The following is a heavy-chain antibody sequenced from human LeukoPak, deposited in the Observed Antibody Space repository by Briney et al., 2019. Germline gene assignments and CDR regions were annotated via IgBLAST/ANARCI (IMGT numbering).Heavy chain of an antibody. CDR2: IYWDDDK. V-gene: IGHV2-5*02. CDR1: GFSLSTSGVG. CDR3: AHRQGLLWFGGYFDY. Sequence: SGPTLVKPTQTLTLTCTFSGFSLSTSGVGVGWIRQPPGKALEWLALIYWDDDKRYSPSLKSRLTITKDTSKNQVVLTMTNMDPVDTATYYCAHRQGLLWFGGYFDYWGQGTLVTDSS. J-gene: IGHJ4*02. D-gene: IGHD3-10*01.